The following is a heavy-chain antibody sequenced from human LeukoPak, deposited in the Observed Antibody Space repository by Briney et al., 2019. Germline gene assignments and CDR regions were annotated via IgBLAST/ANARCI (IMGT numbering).Heavy chain of an antibody. CDR2: ISYDGSNK. J-gene: IGHJ4*02. V-gene: IGHV3-30-3*01. CDR3: ANNYYDSSGYYMVDY. Sequence: RGSPRLSCAASGFTFSSYAMHWVRQAPGKGLEWVAVISYDGSNKYYADSVKGRFTISRDNSKNTLYLQMNSLRAEDTAVYYCANNYYDSSGYYMVDYWGQGTLVTVSS. CDR1: GFTFSSYA. D-gene: IGHD3-22*01.